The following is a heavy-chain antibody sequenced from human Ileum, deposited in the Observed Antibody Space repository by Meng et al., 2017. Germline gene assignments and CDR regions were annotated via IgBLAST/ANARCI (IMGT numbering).Heavy chain of an antibody. CDR3: AREYCISTTCYFDS. Sequence: HVLLQSAGPGLVGRTLNLSLPCTVPGGSVSRINFYWSSIRQPPGKGLEWIGYSYYSGSTNYNPSLKSRVTISVDSSKSQFSLKLFSMTAADTAVYYCAREYCISTTCYFDSWGQGTLVTASS. CDR1: GGSVSRINFY. V-gene: IGHV4-61*01. D-gene: IGHD2-2*01. J-gene: IGHJ4*02. CDR2: SYYSGST.